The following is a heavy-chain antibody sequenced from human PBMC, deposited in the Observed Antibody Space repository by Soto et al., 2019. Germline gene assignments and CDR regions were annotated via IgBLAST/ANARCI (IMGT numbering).Heavy chain of an antibody. J-gene: IGHJ6*02. D-gene: IGHD3-10*01. CDR2: IYYSGST. Sequence: PSETLSLTCTVSGGSISSYYCSWIRQPPWKGLEWIGYIYYSGSTNYNPSLKSRVTISVDTSKNQFSLKLSSVNAADTAVYYCARIRVEPSLRGVLIWGSMDVWGQGTTVTFSS. V-gene: IGHV4-59*01. CDR1: GGSISSYY. CDR3: ARIRVEPSLRGVLIWGSMDV.